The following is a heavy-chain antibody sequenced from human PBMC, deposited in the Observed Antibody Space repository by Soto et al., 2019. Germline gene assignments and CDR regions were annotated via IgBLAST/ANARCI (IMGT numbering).Heavy chain of an antibody. CDR2: INPSGGST. D-gene: IGHD2-15*01. V-gene: IGHV1-46*03. CDR1: GYTFTSYY. J-gene: IGHJ3*02. CDR3: ARVAGNCSGGSCHDAFDI. Sequence: ASVNVSCKASGYTFTSYYMHWVRQAPGQGLEWMGIINPSGGSTSYAQKFQGRVTMTRDTSTSTVYMELSSLGSEDTAVYYCARVAGNCSGGSCHDAFDIWGQGTMVTVSS.